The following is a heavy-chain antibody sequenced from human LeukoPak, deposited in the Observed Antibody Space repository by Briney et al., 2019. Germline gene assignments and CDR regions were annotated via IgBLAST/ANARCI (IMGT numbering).Heavy chain of an antibody. V-gene: IGHV4-61*02. D-gene: IGHD6-6*01. CDR1: GGSISSCSYY. CDR2: IYTSGST. Sequence: SQTLSLTCTVSGGSISSCSYYWSWIRQPAGKGLEWIGRIYTSGSTNYNPSLKSRVTISVGTSKNQFSLRLSSVTAADTAVYFCARDGLATYYDYYYMDVWGKGTTVTVSS. J-gene: IGHJ6*03. CDR3: ARDGLATYYDYYYMDV.